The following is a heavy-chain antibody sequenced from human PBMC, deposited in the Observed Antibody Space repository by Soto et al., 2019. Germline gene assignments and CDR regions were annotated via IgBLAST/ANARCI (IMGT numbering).Heavy chain of an antibody. J-gene: IGHJ1*01. CDR2: IYAGGST. CDR3: ARSFDYGYRQH. D-gene: IGHD5-18*01. Sequence: EVQLVETGGGLTQPGGSLRLSCENSGFTVNSDYMSWVRQAPGKGLEWVSIIYAGGSTYYADSVRGRFTISSDNSRNTLYLQMNSLRVEATAVYYCARSFDYGYRQHWGQGTLVTVSS. CDR1: GFTVNSDY. V-gene: IGHV3-53*02.